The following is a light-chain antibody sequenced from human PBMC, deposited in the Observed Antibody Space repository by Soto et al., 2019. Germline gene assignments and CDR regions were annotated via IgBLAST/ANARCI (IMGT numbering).Light chain of an antibody. V-gene: IGKV3-20*01. J-gene: IGKJ1*01. CDR1: QSVSSTY. Sequence: EIVLTQSPGTLSLSPGEKATLSCRASQSVSSTYLAWYQQKPGQAPRLLIYGASSRATGIPDRFSGSGSGTDFTLTISRLEPEDFGVYYCQEYDRSRTFGQGTKVDIK. CDR3: QEYDRSRT. CDR2: GAS.